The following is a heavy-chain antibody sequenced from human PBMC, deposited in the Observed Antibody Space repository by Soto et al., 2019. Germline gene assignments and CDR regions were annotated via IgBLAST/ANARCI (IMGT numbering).Heavy chain of an antibody. CDR1: GGSISSGGYY. CDR2: IYYSGST. Sequence: QVQLQESGPGLVKPSQTLSLTCTVSGGSISSGGYYWSWIRQHPGKGLEWIGYIYYSGSTYYNPSLKNRVTIAVDTSKNQFSLTLSSVTAADTAVYYCARDRYNILTGYRGMDVWGQGTTVTVSS. J-gene: IGHJ6*02. D-gene: IGHD3-9*01. CDR3: ARDRYNILTGYRGMDV. V-gene: IGHV4-31*03.